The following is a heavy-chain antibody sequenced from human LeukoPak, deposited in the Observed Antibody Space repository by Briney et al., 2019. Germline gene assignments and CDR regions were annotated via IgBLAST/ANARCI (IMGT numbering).Heavy chain of an antibody. CDR1: GFTFSTNY. CDR3: ARDSGTTVGYFDY. V-gene: IGHV3-66*01. D-gene: IGHD4-23*01. Sequence: GGSLRLSCAASGFTFSTNYMSWVRQAPGRGLDWVSVIYSGGNTYYADSVKGRFTISRDNSKNTLYLQMNSLRADDTAVYYCARDSGTTVGYFDYWGQGTLVTVSS. CDR2: IYSGGNT. J-gene: IGHJ4*02.